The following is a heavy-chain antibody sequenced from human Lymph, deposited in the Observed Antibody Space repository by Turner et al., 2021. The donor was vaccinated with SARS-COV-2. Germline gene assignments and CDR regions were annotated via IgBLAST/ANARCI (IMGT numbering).Heavy chain of an antibody. D-gene: IGHD4-17*01. Sequence: QVQLQESGPGLVKPSETLSLTCTVSGGSISSYFWSWIRQPPGKGLEWIAYIYYSGSTNYNPSLKSRVTISVDTSKNQFSLRLSSVTAADTAVYYCARDRTSYGDYWAGYYYGMDVWGQGTKVTVSS. CDR3: ARDRTSYGDYWAGYYYGMDV. CDR1: GGSISSYF. V-gene: IGHV4-59*13. J-gene: IGHJ6*02. CDR2: IYYSGST.